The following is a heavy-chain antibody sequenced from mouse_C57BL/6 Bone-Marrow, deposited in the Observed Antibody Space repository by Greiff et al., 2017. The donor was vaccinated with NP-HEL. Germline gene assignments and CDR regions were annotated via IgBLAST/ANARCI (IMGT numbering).Heavy chain of an antibody. Sequence: QVQLQQSGAELARPGASVKLSCKASGYTFTSYGISWVKQRTGQGLEWIGRIDPNSGGTKYNEKFKSKATLTVDKPSSTAYMQLSSLTSEDSAVYYCARWRFYYYGSSWYFDVWGTGTTVTVSS. D-gene: IGHD1-1*01. J-gene: IGHJ1*03. CDR1: GYTFTSYG. CDR2: IDPNSGGT. CDR3: ARWRFYYYGSSWYFDV. V-gene: IGHV1-72*01.